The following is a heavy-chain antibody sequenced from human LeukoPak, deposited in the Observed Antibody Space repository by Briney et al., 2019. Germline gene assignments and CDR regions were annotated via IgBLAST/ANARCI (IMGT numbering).Heavy chain of an antibody. Sequence: GASVKVSCKASGDTFTGYDINWVRQATGQGLEWMGWMNPNSGNTGFAQKFQGRVTMTRSTSITTAYMELSSLRSEDTAVYYCARASNSWSDYNYGMDVWGQGTTVTVSS. V-gene: IGHV1-8*01. CDR3: ARASNSWSDYNYGMDV. D-gene: IGHD6-13*01. J-gene: IGHJ6*02. CDR1: GDTFTGYD. CDR2: MNPNSGNT.